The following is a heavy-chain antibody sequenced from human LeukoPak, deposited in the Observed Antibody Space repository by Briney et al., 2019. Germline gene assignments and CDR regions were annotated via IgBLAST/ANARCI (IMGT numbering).Heavy chain of an antibody. V-gene: IGHV4-30-4*08. Sequence: SETLSLTCTVSGGSISSGDYYWSWIRQPPGKGLEWIGYIYYSGSTYYNPSLKSRVTISVDTSKNQFSLKLSSVTAADTAVYYRARTEDSSGFDYWGQGTLVTVSS. D-gene: IGHD3-22*01. CDR1: GGSISSGDYY. J-gene: IGHJ4*02. CDR2: IYYSGST. CDR3: ARTEDSSGFDY.